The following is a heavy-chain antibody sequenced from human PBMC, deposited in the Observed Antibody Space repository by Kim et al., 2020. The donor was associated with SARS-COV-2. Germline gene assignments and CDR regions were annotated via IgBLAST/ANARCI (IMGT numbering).Heavy chain of an antibody. CDR3: AKSIILTGYSEVYFDY. CDR2: ISGSGGST. V-gene: IGHV3-23*01. D-gene: IGHD3-9*01. J-gene: IGHJ4*02. CDR1: GFTFSSYA. Sequence: GGSLRLSCAASGFTFSSYAMSWVRQAPGKGLEWVSAISGSGGSTYYADSVKGRFTISRDNSKNTLYLQMNSLRAEDTAVYYCAKSIILTGYSEVYFDYWGQGTLVTVSS.